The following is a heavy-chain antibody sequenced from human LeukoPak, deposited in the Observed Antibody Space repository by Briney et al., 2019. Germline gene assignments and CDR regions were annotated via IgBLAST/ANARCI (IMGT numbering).Heavy chain of an antibody. Sequence: ASVTVSCKVSGYSLNEFSMHGVRQAPGKGLEWMGGFDPEDGETIYAQKFQGRVTMTEDTSTDTAYMELSGLTAAELAVYCGATGLAGATDDAFDIWGQGTMVTVSS. J-gene: IGHJ3*02. D-gene: IGHD1-26*01. CDR2: FDPEDGET. CDR1: GYSLNEFS. CDR3: ATGLAGATDDAFDI. V-gene: IGHV1-24*01.